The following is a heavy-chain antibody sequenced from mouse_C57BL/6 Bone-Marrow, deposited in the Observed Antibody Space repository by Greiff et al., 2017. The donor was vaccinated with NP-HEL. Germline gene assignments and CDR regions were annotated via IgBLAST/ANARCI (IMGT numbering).Heavy chain of an antibody. CDR1: GFSLSTFGMG. Sequence: QVTLKVSGPGILQPSQTLSLTCSFSGFSLSTFGMGVGWIRQPSGKGLEWLAHIWWDDDKYYNPALKSRLTISKDTSKNQVFLKIAKVDTADTATYDCARIDYGNSSWFAYGGQGTLVTVSA. V-gene: IGHV8-8*01. CDR2: IWWDDDK. D-gene: IGHD2-1*01. CDR3: ARIDYGNSSWFAY. J-gene: IGHJ3*01.